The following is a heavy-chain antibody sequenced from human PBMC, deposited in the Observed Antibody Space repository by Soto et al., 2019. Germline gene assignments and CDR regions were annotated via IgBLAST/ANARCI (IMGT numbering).Heavy chain of an antibody. Sequence: EVQLLESGGRLAQPGGSLRLSCAASEFTFSSYAMSWVRQAPGKGLEWVSAISGSGGSTYYADSVKGRLTTSRDNSKNKLYLQMNSLRAEDTAVYYCAKGPSALDYYGMDVWGQGTTVTVSS. CDR1: EFTFSSYA. CDR2: ISGSGGST. J-gene: IGHJ6*02. V-gene: IGHV3-23*01. CDR3: AKGPSALDYYGMDV.